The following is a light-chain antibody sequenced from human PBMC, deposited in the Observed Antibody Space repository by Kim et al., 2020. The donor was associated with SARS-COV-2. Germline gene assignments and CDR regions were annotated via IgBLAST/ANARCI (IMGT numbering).Light chain of an antibody. J-gene: IGKJ1*01. V-gene: IGKV1-27*01. Sequence: DIQMAQSPSSLSASVGDRVTITCRASQGISNSLALYRQKPGKVPMLLIYGASTLRSGVPSRFRGSGSGTDFTLTISSLQPEDAATYYCQKYNSAPWTFGQGTKVDIK. CDR1: QGISNS. CDR2: GAS. CDR3: QKYNSAPWT.